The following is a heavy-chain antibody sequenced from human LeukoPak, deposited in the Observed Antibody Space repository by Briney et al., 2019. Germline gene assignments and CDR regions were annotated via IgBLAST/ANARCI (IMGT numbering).Heavy chain of an antibody. D-gene: IGHD5-18*01. J-gene: IGHJ6*02. Sequence: GGSLRLSCAASGFTVSSNYMSWVRQAPGKGLEWVSVIYSGGSTYHADSVKGRFTISRDNSKNTLYLQMNSLRAEDTAVYYCARDHRGYSSGSYYYYGMDVWGQGTTVTVSS. CDR2: IYSGGST. CDR1: GFTVSSNY. V-gene: IGHV3-66*02. CDR3: ARDHRGYSSGSYYYYGMDV.